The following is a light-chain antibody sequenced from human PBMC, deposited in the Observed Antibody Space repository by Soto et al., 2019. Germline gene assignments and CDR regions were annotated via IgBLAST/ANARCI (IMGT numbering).Light chain of an antibody. Sequence: DIVLTQSPATLSLSPGERATLYCGASQRVSGGFLAWYQQKPGLAPRLILYDTSFRATGIPDRFSGSGSGTDFTLTISRLEPEDSATYYCLQDFSYPRTFGQGTKVDIK. V-gene: IGKV3D-20*01. J-gene: IGKJ1*01. CDR2: DTS. CDR3: LQDFSYPRT. CDR1: QRVSGGF.